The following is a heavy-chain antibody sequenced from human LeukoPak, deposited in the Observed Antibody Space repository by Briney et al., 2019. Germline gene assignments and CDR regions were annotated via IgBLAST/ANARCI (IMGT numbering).Heavy chain of an antibody. Sequence: GGSLRLSCAASGFTFSSYAMSWVRQAPGKGLEWVSAISGSGGSTYYADSVKGRFTISRDNSKNTLYLQTNSLRAEDTAVYYCAKRGRGDYDFWSGYYREAEYFQHWGQGTLVTVSS. D-gene: IGHD3-3*01. CDR3: AKRGRGDYDFWSGYYREAEYFQH. CDR1: GFTFSSYA. J-gene: IGHJ1*01. CDR2: ISGSGGST. V-gene: IGHV3-23*01.